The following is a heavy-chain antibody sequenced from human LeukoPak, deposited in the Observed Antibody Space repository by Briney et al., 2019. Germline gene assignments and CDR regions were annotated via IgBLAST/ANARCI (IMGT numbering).Heavy chain of an antibody. V-gene: IGHV3-53*05. CDR3: ARILSSAWGELGY. CDR1: GFTVSGNY. J-gene: IGHJ4*02. D-gene: IGHD6-19*01. Sequence: GGSLRLSCAVSGFTVSGNYMSWIRQAPGKGLEWVSLIYSDDTTLYADSVKGRFTISRDNSKNTLYLQMNSLRAEDTAVYFCARILSSAWGELGYWGQGTLVTVSS. CDR2: IYSDDTT.